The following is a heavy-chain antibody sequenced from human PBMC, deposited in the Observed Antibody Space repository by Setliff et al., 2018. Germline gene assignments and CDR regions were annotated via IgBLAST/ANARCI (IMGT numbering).Heavy chain of an antibody. V-gene: IGHV4-61*09. J-gene: IGHJ4*02. D-gene: IGHD3-22*01. CDR3: ARERSYYYDSSGFYYEGRHFDY. Sequence: SETLSLTCTVSGGSINSGSYYWSWIRQSAGKGLEWIGYIYTSGSTNYNPSLKSRVTISLDTSKNRFSLKLSFVTAADTAVYYCARERSYYYDSSGFYYEGRHFDYWGQGTLVTVSS. CDR1: GGSINSGSYY. CDR2: IYTSGST.